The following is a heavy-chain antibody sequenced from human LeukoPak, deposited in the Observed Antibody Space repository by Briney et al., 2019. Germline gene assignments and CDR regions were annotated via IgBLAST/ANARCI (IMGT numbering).Heavy chain of an antibody. CDR3: ARDRYGDYDN. CDR1: GFTFRSYE. D-gene: IGHD4-17*01. V-gene: IGHV3-48*03. CDR2: ISSSGSTI. J-gene: IGHJ4*02. Sequence: GGSLGLSCAASGFTFRSYEMNWVRQAPGKGLEWVSYISSSGSTIYYADSVKGRFTISRDNAKNSLYLQMNSLRAEDTAVYYCARDRYGDYDNWGQGTLVTVSS.